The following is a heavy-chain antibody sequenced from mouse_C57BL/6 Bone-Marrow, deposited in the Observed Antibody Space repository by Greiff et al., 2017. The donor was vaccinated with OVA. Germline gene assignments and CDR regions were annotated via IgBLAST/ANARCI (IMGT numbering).Heavy chain of an antibody. CDR2: INPNNGGT. D-gene: IGHD1-1*01. J-gene: IGHJ4*01. Sequence: VQLQQSGPELVKPGASVKISCKASGYTFTDYYMNWVKQSHGKSLEWIGDINPNNGGTSYNQKFKGKATLTVDKSSSTAYMELRSLTSEDSAVYYCARGIYYGSSYDAMDYWGQGTSVTVSS. CDR1: GYTFTDYY. CDR3: ARGIYYGSSYDAMDY. V-gene: IGHV1-26*01.